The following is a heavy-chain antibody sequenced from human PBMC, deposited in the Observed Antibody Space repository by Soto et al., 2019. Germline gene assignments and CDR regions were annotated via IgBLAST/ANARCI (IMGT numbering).Heavy chain of an antibody. CDR3: ARGLRTGNYGMDV. CDR1: GYTLTIYY. Sequence: ASVKVSCKASGYTLTIYYLHWVRQAPGQGLEWMGIINPSGGSTNYAQRFQGRVTMTSDTSTSTVYMELSSLRADDTAVYYCARGLRTGNYGMDVWGQGTTVTVS. J-gene: IGHJ6*02. D-gene: IGHD2-15*01. CDR2: INPSGGST. V-gene: IGHV1-46*01.